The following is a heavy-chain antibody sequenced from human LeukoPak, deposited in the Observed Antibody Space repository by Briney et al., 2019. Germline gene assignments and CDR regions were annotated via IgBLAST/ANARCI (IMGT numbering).Heavy chain of an antibody. CDR1: GFTFDNYG. V-gene: IGHV3-20*04. CDR2: INWNGVST. Sequence: GGSLRLSCAASGFTFDNYGMNWVRQIPGKGLEWVSGINWNGVSTSYADSVKGRFTISRDNAKNSLYLQMISLRAEDTALYYCARDKALVAGAFDIWGQGTMVTVSS. D-gene: IGHD2-15*01. J-gene: IGHJ3*02. CDR3: ARDKALVAGAFDI.